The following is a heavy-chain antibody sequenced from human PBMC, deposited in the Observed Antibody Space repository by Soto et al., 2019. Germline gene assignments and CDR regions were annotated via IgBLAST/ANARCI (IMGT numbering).Heavy chain of an antibody. CDR1: GGSISSYY. CDR2: IYYSGST. J-gene: IGHJ6*02. D-gene: IGHD2-21*01. V-gene: IGHV4-59*01. Sequence: PSETLSLTCTVSGGSISSYYWSWIRQPPGKGLEWIGYIYYSGSTNYNPSLKSRVTISVDTSKNQFSLKLSSVTAADTAVYYCAREALWWAYGMDVWGQGTTVTVSS. CDR3: AREALWWAYGMDV.